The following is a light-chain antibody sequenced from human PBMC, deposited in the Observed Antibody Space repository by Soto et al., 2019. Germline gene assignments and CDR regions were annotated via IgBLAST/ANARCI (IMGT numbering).Light chain of an antibody. J-gene: IGKJ1*01. CDR3: QQYGSSSWT. CDR1: QSVSSSY. V-gene: IGKV3-20*01. Sequence: EIVLTQSPGTLSLSTGERATLSCRASQSVSSSYLAWYQQKPGQAPRLLIYGASSRATGIPDRFSGSGSGTDFTLTISRLEPEDFAVYYCQQYGSSSWTCGQGTKVDI. CDR2: GAS.